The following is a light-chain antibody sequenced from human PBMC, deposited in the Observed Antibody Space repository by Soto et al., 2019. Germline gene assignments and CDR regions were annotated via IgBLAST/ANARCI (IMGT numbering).Light chain of an antibody. CDR3: SAWDDSLGGLV. CDR2: SDD. CDR1: SSNIGSKT. V-gene: IGLV1-44*01. Sequence: QSVLTQPPSASGTPGQRVTISCSGSSSNIGSKTVNWYQQLPGTAPKLLIYSDDQRPSGVPDRFSGSKSGTSATLAISGLQFEDEAEYYCSAWDDSLGGLVFGGGTKLTVL. J-gene: IGLJ2*01.